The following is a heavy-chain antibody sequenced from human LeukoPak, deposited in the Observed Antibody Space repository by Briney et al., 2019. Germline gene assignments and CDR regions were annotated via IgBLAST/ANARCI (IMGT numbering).Heavy chain of an antibody. V-gene: IGHV1-2*02. D-gene: IGHD1-14*01. CDR2: INPNSGGT. CDR3: ARTTTSHGDY. CDR1: GYTFIGYY. J-gene: IGHJ4*02. Sequence: ASVKVSCKASGYTFIGYYIHWVRQAPGQGLEWMGWINPNSGGTNDAQKFEGRVTLTRDTSISTVYMELSGLRSDDTAVYYCARTTTSHGDYWGQGTLVTVSS.